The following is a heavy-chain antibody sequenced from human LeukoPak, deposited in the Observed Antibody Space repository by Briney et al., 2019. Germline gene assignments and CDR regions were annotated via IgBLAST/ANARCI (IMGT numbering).Heavy chain of an antibody. J-gene: IGHJ6*03. V-gene: IGHV1-69*02. Sequence: SVKVSCKASGGTFSSYTISWVRQAPGQGLEWMGRIIPILGIANYAQKFQGRVTITADESTSTAYMELSSLRSEDTAVYYCARGVGDYYYMDVWGKGTTVTVSS. CDR3: ARGVGDYYYMDV. D-gene: IGHD3-3*01. CDR1: GGTFSSYT. CDR2: IIPILGIA.